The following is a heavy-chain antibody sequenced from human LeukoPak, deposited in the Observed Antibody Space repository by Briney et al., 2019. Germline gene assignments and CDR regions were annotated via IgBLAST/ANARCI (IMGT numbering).Heavy chain of an antibody. Sequence: SETLSLTCAVYGGSFSGYYWSWIRQPPGKGLEWIGGINHSGSTNYNPSLTSRVTISVDTSKNQFSLKLSSVTAADTAVYYCARDPGGVVGATPNYYFDYWGQGTLVTVSS. V-gene: IGHV4-34*01. J-gene: IGHJ4*02. CDR3: ARDPGGVVGATPNYYFDY. CDR1: GGSFSGYY. D-gene: IGHD1-26*01. CDR2: INHSGST.